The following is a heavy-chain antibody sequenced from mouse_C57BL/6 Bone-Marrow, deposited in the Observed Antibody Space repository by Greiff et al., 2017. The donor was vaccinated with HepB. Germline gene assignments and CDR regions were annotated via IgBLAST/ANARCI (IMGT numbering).Heavy chain of an antibody. CDR3: ARDYDYAFAY. Sequence: QVQLKESGPELVKPGASVKISCKASGYAFSSSWMNWVKQRPGKGLEWIGRIYPGDGDTNYNGKFKGKATLTADKSSSTAYMQLSSLTSEDSAVYFCARDYDYAFAYWGQGTLVTVSA. J-gene: IGHJ3*01. D-gene: IGHD2-4*01. V-gene: IGHV1-82*01. CDR2: IYPGDGDT. CDR1: GYAFSSSW.